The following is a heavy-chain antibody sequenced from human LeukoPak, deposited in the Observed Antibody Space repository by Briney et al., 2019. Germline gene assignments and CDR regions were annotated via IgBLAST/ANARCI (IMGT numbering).Heavy chain of an antibody. CDR2: INPSGGST. V-gene: IGHV1-46*01. Sequence: ASVKVSCKASGYSFTSHYFHWLRQAPRQGLEWMGIINPSGGSTDYAQKFQGRVTMTRDASTSTVYMELSSLRFEDTAVYYCARDWGIEGRDIPVAGRSDYYFGLDVWGPGTTVTVSS. J-gene: IGHJ6*02. CDR3: ARDWGIEGRDIPVAGRSDYYFGLDV. D-gene: IGHD6-19*01. CDR1: GYSFTSHY.